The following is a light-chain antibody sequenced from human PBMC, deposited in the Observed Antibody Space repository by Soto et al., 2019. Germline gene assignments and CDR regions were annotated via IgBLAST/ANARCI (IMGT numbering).Light chain of an antibody. J-gene: IGLJ1*01. CDR2: SNN. CDR3: AAWDDSLNVFYV. V-gene: IGLV1-44*01. Sequence: QSVLTQPPSASGTPGQRVTISCSGSSSNIGSNTVNWYQQLPGTAPKLLIYSNNQRPSGVPDRFSGSKSGTSASLAISGLQSEDEAEYYCAAWDDSLNVFYVFGTGTKVTVL. CDR1: SSNIGSNT.